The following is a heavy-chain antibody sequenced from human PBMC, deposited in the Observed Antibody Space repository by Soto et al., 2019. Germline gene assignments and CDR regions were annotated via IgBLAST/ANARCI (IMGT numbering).Heavy chain of an antibody. CDR3: ARARMTTVTLNAFDI. Sequence: GSLRLSCAASGFTVSSNYMSWVRQAPGKGLEWVSVIYSGGSTYYADSVKGRFTISRDNSKNTLYLQMNSLRAEDTAVYYCARARMTTVTLNAFDIWGQGTMVTVSS. CDR2: IYSGGST. D-gene: IGHD4-4*01. J-gene: IGHJ3*02. V-gene: IGHV3-66*01. CDR1: GFTVSSNY.